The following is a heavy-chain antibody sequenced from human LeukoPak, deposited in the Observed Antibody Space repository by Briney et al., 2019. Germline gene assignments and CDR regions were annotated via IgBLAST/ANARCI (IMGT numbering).Heavy chain of an antibody. Sequence: ASVKVSCKASGYTFTGYYMHWVRQAPGQGLEWMGWINPNSGGTNYAQKFQGRVTMTRDTSISTAYMELSRLRSDDTAVYYCARADTIFGVVTNPDYWGQGTLVTVSS. CDR2: INPNSGGT. J-gene: IGHJ4*02. CDR3: ARADTIFGVVTNPDY. D-gene: IGHD3-3*01. V-gene: IGHV1-2*02. CDR1: GYTFTGYY.